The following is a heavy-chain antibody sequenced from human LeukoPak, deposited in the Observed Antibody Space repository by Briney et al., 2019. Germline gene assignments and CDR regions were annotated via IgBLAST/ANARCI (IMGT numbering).Heavy chain of an antibody. V-gene: IGHV3-11*01. CDR3: ASDSSGYFGP. CDR1: GFTFSDYY. Sequence: PGGSLRLSCAASGFTFSDYYMNWLRQAPGRGREWVSYISNSGSAKYYADSVKGRFTISRDNAKNSVYLEMNGLRAEDTAVYYCASDSSGYFGPWGQGTLVTVSS. D-gene: IGHD3-22*01. J-gene: IGHJ5*02. CDR2: ISNSGSAK.